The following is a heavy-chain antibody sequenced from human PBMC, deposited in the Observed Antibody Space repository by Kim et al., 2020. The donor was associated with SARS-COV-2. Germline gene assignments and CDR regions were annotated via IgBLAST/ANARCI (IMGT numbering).Heavy chain of an antibody. CDR2: IYSGCGT. Sequence: GGSLRLSCAASGFTVSSDYWSWVRQAPGKGLEWVSVIYSGCGTYYADSVKGRFTISRHNSKNTLYLQMNSLRAEDTAMTYGARGVLRYYFDFLGQGTPVT. V-gene: IGHV3-53*04. D-gene: IGHD3-10*01. CDR3: ARGVLRYYFDF. J-gene: IGHJ4*02. CDR1: GFTVSSDY.